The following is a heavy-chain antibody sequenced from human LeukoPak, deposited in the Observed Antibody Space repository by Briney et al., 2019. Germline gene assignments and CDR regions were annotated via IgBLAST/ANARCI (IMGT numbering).Heavy chain of an antibody. J-gene: IGHJ3*02. CDR2: ISGSGGST. D-gene: IGHD6-19*01. CDR3: AIASRGSSGFRDAFDI. Sequence: GGSLRLPCAASGFTFSSYAMSWVRQAPGKGLEWVSAISGSGGSTYYADSVKGRFTISRDNSKNTLYLQMNGLRAEDTAVYYCAIASRGSSGFRDAFDIWGQGTMVTVSS. CDR1: GFTFSSYA. V-gene: IGHV3-23*01.